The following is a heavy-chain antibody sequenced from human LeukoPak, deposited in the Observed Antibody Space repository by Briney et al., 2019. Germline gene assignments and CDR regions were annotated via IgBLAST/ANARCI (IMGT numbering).Heavy chain of an antibody. V-gene: IGHV4-59*08. CDR2: IYYSGST. CDR3: ATVGYCSGGSCYFPY. J-gene: IGHJ4*02. D-gene: IGHD2-15*01. Sequence: SETLSLTCTVSRGSISSYYWNWIRQPPGKGLEWIGYIYYSGSTNYNPSLKSRVTISVDTSKNQFSLKLSSVTAADTAVYYCATVGYCSGGSCYFPYWGQGTLVTVSS. CDR1: RGSISSYY.